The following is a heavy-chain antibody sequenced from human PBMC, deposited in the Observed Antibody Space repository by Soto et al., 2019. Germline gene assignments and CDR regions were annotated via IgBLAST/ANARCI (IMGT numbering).Heavy chain of an antibody. D-gene: IGHD3-10*01. CDR3: ATNYGSGSAHFDN. V-gene: IGHV1-69*02. J-gene: IGHJ4*02. Sequence: QVKLVQSGAEVKKPGSSVEVSCTASGDTFNFYTISWVRQAPGQGLEWMGRIIPMLGMSNYAQNFQSRVTMIADKSTSTAYMELSSLRSEYTALYYCATNYGSGSAHFDNWGQGTLVTVSS. CDR1: GDTFNFYT. CDR2: IIPMLGMS.